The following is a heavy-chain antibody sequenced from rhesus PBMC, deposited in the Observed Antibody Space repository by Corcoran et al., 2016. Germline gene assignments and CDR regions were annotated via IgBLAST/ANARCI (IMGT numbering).Heavy chain of an antibody. Sequence: QVQLQESGPGLVKPSETLSLTCAVSGGSISTSNWWSWIRQPPGKGLEWIGYVSGSSGSTYYNPSLKSRVTISTDTSKNQFSLKLSSVTAADTAVYYCARDEQLHGYWGQGVLVTVSS. CDR2: VSGSSGST. CDR1: GGSISTSNW. D-gene: IGHD4-29*01. J-gene: IGHJ4*01. V-gene: IGHV4-65*01. CDR3: ARDEQLHGY.